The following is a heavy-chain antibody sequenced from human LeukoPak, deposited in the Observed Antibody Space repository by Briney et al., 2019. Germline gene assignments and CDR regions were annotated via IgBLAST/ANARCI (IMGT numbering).Heavy chain of an antibody. CDR3: ARGANCYDSSGYSATFDY. Sequence: SETLSLTCAVYGGSFSGYYWSWIRQPPGKGLEWIGEINHSGSTNYNPSLKSRVTISLDTSKNQFSLKLSSVTAADTAVYYCARGANCYDSSGYSATFDYWGQGTLVTVSS. CDR2: INHSGST. D-gene: IGHD3-22*01. CDR1: GGSFSGYY. J-gene: IGHJ4*02. V-gene: IGHV4-34*01.